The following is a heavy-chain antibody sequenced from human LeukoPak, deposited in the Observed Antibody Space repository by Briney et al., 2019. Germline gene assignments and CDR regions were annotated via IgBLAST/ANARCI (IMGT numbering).Heavy chain of an antibody. J-gene: IGHJ5*02. V-gene: IGHV3-9*01. CDR2: ISWNSGSI. D-gene: IGHD4-17*01. CDR3: AKDISATVTTEFDP. Sequence: SLRLSCAASGFTFDDYAMHWVRHAPGKGLEWVSGISWNSGSIGYADSVKGRFTISRDNAKNSLYLQMNSLRAEDTALYYCAKDISATVTTEFDPWGQGTLVTVSS. CDR1: GFTFDDYA.